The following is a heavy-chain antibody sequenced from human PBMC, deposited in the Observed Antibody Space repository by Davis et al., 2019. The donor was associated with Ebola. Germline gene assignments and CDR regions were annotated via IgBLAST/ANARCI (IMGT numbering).Heavy chain of an antibody. CDR2: INHSGST. Sequence: SETLSLTCAVYGGSFSGYYWSWIRQTPGKGLEWIGEINHSGSTNYNPSLKSRVTISVDTSKNQFSLKLSSVTAADTAVYYCARDNGDPVFDYWGQGTLVTVSS. D-gene: IGHD4-17*01. V-gene: IGHV4-34*01. CDR1: GGSFSGYY. J-gene: IGHJ4*02. CDR3: ARDNGDPVFDY.